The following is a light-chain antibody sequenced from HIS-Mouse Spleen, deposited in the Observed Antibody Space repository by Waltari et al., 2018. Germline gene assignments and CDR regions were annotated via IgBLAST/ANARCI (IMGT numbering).Light chain of an antibody. J-gene: IGLJ3*02. V-gene: IGLV5-45*02. Sequence: QAVLTQPSSLSASPGASASLTCTLRSGINVGTSSIYWYPQKPGSPPQYLLRYKSDSDKQQGSGVPSRFSGSKDASANAGILLISGLQSEDEADYYCMIWHSSAWVFGGGTKLIVL. CDR2: YKSDSDK. CDR3: MIWHSSAWV. CDR1: SGINVGTSS.